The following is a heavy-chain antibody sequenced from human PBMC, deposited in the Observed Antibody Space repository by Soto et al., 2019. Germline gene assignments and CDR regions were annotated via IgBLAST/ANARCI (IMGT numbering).Heavy chain of an antibody. V-gene: IGHV3-23*01. Sequence: GGSLRLSCAASGFTFSSYAMSWVRQAPGKGLEWVSAISGSGGSTYYADSVKGRFTISRDNSKNTRYLQMNSLRAEDTAVYYCAKSLVDSSGYYYFDYWGQGTLVTVSS. CDR2: ISGSGGST. CDR1: GFTFSSYA. J-gene: IGHJ4*02. CDR3: AKSLVDSSGYYYFDY. D-gene: IGHD3-22*01.